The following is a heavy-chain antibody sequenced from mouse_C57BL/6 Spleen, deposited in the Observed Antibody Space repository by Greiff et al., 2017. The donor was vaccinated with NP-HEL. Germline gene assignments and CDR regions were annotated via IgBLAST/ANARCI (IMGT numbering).Heavy chain of an antibody. CDR3: ARIGYYYGSRTPGYFDV. J-gene: IGHJ1*03. D-gene: IGHD1-1*01. CDR2: IYPGSGST. CDR1: GYTFTSYW. V-gene: IGHV1-55*01. Sequence: VQLQQPGAELVKPGASVKMSCKASGYTFTSYWITWVKQRPGQGLEWIGDIYPGSGSTNYNEKFKSKATLTVDTSSSTAYMQLSSLTSEDSAVYYCARIGYYYGSRTPGYFDVWGTGTTVTVAS.